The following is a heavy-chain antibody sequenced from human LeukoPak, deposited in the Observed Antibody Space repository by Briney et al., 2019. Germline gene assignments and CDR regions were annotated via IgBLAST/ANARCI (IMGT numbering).Heavy chain of an antibody. D-gene: IGHD3-16*01. CDR1: GFTFSSYS. V-gene: IGHV3-48*04. CDR3: ARVRSTMITRVAFDI. J-gene: IGHJ3*02. Sequence: GGSLRLSCAASGFTFSSYSMNWVRQAPGKGLEWVSHITSSSSTIYYADSVKGRFTISRDNAKNSLYLEMNSLRAEDTAVYYCARVRSTMITRVAFDIWGQGTMVTGSS. CDR2: ITSSSSTI.